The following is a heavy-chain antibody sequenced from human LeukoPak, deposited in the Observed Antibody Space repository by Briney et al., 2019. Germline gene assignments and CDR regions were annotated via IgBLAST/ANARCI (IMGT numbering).Heavy chain of an antibody. CDR2: IYNNGRT. CDR3: AREGTTVVTPSHAFDI. CDR1: GGSIRSHY. Sequence: KASETLSLTCTVSGGSIRSHYWSWIRQPPGKGLEWIGYIYNNGRTDYNPSLKSRVIISLDTSKNQFSLKLTSVTAADTAVYYCAREGTTVVTPSHAFDIWGQGTMVTVSS. V-gene: IGHV4-59*11. J-gene: IGHJ3*02. D-gene: IGHD4-23*01.